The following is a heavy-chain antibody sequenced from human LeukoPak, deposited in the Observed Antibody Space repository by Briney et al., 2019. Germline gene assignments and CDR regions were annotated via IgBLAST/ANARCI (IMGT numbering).Heavy chain of an antibody. CDR1: GYTFTGYY. J-gene: IGHJ6*03. CDR3: ARGRAPYYYMDV. CDR2: INPNSGGT. V-gene: IGHV1-2*02. Sequence: VPVKVSCKASGYTFTGYYMHWVRQAPGQGLEWMGWINPNSGGTNYAQKFQGRVTMTRDTSISTAYMELSRLRSDDTAVYYCARGRAPYYYMDVWGKGTTVTVSS.